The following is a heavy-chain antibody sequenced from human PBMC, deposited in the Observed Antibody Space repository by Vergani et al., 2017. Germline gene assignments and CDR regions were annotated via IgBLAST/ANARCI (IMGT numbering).Heavy chain of an antibody. V-gene: IGHV3-74*01. CDR2: SNSDGSST. CDR3: ASDSAGELYSYGLLLPYCYYYGMDV. CDR1: GFTFSSYW. Sequence: ELQLVESGGGLVQPGGSLRLSCAASGFTFSSYWMHWVRQAPGKGLVWVSRSNSDGSSTSYADSVKGRFTISRDNAKNTLYLQMNSLRAEDPAVYYCASDSAGELYSYGLLLPYCYYYGMDVWGQGTTVTVSS. J-gene: IGHJ6*02. D-gene: IGHD5-18*01.